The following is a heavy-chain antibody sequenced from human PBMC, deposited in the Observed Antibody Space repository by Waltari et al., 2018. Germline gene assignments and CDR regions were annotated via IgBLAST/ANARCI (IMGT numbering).Heavy chain of an antibody. V-gene: IGHV3-49*04. CDR1: GFTFSNYA. CDR2: VRSNAYGATT. D-gene: IGHD6-19*01. J-gene: IGHJ1*01. Sequence: EVQLVESGGGLVQPERSLRLSCDASGFTFSNYAMTWGRQAPGKGLEWVGFVRSNAYGATTEYAASVKGRFSISRDDSKSIAYLHMNSLKSEDTGVYYCTRSGWSDWGQGTLVTVSS. CDR3: TRSGWSD.